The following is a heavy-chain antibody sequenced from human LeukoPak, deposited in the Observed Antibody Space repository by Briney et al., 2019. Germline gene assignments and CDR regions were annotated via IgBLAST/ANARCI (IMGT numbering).Heavy chain of an antibody. D-gene: IGHD3-22*01. Sequence: GGSLRLSCAASGFTFSSNYMSWVRQAPGKGLEWVSVIYSGGSTYYADSVTGRFTISRDNSKNTLYLQMNSLRAEDTAVYYCAREGPSYYDSSGYYYSSGDAFDIWGQGTMVTVSS. J-gene: IGHJ3*02. V-gene: IGHV3-53*01. CDR2: IYSGGST. CDR1: GFTFSSNY. CDR3: AREGPSYYDSSGYYYSSGDAFDI.